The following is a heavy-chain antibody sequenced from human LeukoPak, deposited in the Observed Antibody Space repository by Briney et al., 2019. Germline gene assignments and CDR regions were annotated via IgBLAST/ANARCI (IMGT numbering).Heavy chain of an antibody. CDR2: IIPIFGTA. J-gene: IGHJ5*02. CDR1: GGTFSSYP. Sequence: SVKVSCKASGGTFSSYPISWVRQAPGQGLEWMGGIIPIFGTANYAQKFQGRVTITADESTSTAYMELSSLRSEDTAVYYCARVDCSSTSCYRRESDNWFDPWGQGTLVTVSS. CDR3: ARVDCSSTSCYRRESDNWFDP. D-gene: IGHD2-2*01. V-gene: IGHV1-69*13.